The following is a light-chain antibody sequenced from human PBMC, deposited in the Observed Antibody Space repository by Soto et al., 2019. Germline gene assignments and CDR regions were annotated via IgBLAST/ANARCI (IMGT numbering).Light chain of an antibody. V-gene: IGKV1-39*01. CDR2: AAT. Sequence: DLQMTQSPSSLSASVGDRVTITCRASQSIDSFLNWYQQKPGKAPKLLIYAATTLQSGVPSRFSGSESGTHFTLTISSLQPEDFAAYYCQQSYNSPPTFGQGTKLEIK. J-gene: IGKJ2*01. CDR3: QQSYNSPPT. CDR1: QSIDSF.